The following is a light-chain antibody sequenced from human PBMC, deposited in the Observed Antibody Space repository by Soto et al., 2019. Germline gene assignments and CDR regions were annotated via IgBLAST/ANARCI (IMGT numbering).Light chain of an antibody. CDR3: SSYTSSSSVV. J-gene: IGLJ2*01. CDR2: DVT. V-gene: IGLV2-14*01. CDR1: SSDVGGYNY. Sequence: ALTQPASVSGSPGQSITISCTGTSSDVGGYNYVSWYQQHPGKAPKLMIYDVTNRPSGVSNRFSGSKSGNTASLTISGLQAEDEADYYCSSYTSSSSVVFGGGTQLTVL.